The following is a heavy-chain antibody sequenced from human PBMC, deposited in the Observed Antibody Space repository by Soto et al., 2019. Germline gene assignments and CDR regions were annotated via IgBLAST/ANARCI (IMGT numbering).Heavy chain of an antibody. D-gene: IGHD2-21*01. CDR1: GFTFSSYG. J-gene: IGHJ4*02. V-gene: IGHV3-23*01. CDR3: AKVTLTGAVFARGFDY. CDR2: ISGSDST. Sequence: EVQLLESGGDWVQPGGSLRLSCAASGFTFSSYGMNWVRQAPGKGLEWVSGISGSDSTYYADSVKGRFTISRDNSKNTLYLQMNSLRAEDTAVYYCAKVTLTGAVFARGFDYWGQGTLVTVSS.